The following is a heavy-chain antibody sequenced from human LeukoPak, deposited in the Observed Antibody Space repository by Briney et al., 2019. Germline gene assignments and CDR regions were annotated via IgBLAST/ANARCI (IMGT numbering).Heavy chain of an antibody. Sequence: GGSLRLSCAASGFTFSSYAMSWVRQAPGKGLEWVSGINWNGGSTGYADSVKGRFTISRDNAKDSLYLQMNSLRAEDTALYYCARGYGDYFTSDYWGQGTLVTVSS. V-gene: IGHV3-20*04. D-gene: IGHD4-17*01. CDR2: INWNGGST. J-gene: IGHJ4*02. CDR3: ARGYGDYFTSDY. CDR1: GFTFSSYA.